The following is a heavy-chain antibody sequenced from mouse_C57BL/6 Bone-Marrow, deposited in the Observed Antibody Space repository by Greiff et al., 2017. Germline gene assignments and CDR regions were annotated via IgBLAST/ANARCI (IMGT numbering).Heavy chain of an antibody. CDR2: IYPSDSET. CDR3: ARAWYFDV. Sequence: QVQLQQPGAELVRPGSSVKLSCKASGYTFTSYWMDWVKQRPGQGLEWIGNIYPSDSETHYNQKFKDKATLTVGKSSSTAYIQLSSLTSEDAAVYYCARAWYFDVWGTGTTVTVSS. CDR1: GYTFTSYW. V-gene: IGHV1-61*01. J-gene: IGHJ1*03.